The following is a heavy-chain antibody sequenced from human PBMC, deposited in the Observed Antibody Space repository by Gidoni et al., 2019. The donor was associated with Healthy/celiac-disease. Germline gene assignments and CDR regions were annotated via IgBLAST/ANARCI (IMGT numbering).Heavy chain of an antibody. D-gene: IGHD3-22*01. Sequence: QLQLQESGSGLVKPSQTLSLTCAVSGGSISSGGYSWSWIRQPPGKGLEWIGYIYHSGSTYYNPSLKSRVTISVDRSKNQFSLKLSSVTAADTAVYYCARAVDSDGPGGRYDSSGYYYGYYFDYWGQGTLVTVSS. CDR1: GGSISSGGYS. V-gene: IGHV4-30-2*01. CDR3: ARAVDSDGPGGRYDSSGYYYGYYFDY. CDR2: IYHSGST. J-gene: IGHJ4*02.